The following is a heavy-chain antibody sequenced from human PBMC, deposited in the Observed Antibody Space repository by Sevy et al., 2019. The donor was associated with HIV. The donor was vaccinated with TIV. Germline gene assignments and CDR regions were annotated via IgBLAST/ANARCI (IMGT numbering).Heavy chain of an antibody. D-gene: IGHD1-26*01. Sequence: GGSLRLSCAASGFTFSTYWMSWVRQAPGKGLEWVANIKDDGRETYYVDSVKGRFTGSRDNARNSLYLQMNSLRGEDTAVYYCASDPYWESFDFWGLGTLVTVSS. CDR1: GFTFSTYW. CDR3: ASDPYWESFDF. J-gene: IGHJ4*02. V-gene: IGHV3-7*01. CDR2: IKDDGRET.